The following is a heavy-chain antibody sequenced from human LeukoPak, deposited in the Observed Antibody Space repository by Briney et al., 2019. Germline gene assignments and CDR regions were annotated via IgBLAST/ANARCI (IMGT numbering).Heavy chain of an antibody. CDR2: ISYDGSNK. CDR3: AKDFRGIAAAGTLDY. J-gene: IGHJ4*02. D-gene: IGHD6-13*01. CDR1: GFTFRTYE. Sequence: GGSLRLSCAASGFTFRTYEMNWVRQAPGKGLEWVAVISYDGSNKYYADSVKGRFTISRDNSKNTLYLQMNSLRAEDTAVYYCAKDFRGIAAAGTLDYWGQGTLVTVSS. V-gene: IGHV3-30*18.